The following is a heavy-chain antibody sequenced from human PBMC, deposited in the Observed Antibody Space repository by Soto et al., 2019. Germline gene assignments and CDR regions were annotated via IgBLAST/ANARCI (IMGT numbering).Heavy chain of an antibody. D-gene: IGHD3-10*01. V-gene: IGHV3-30*04. CDR3: ARDRIWFGELLMSSYYGMDV. CDR2: ISYDGSNK. CDR1: GFTFSSYA. J-gene: IGHJ6*02. Sequence: GGSLRLSCAASGFTFSSYAMHWVRQAPGKGLEWVAVISYDGSNKYYADSVKGRFTISRDNSKNTLYLQMNSLRAEDTAVYYCARDRIWFGELLMSSYYGMDVWGQGTTVTVSS.